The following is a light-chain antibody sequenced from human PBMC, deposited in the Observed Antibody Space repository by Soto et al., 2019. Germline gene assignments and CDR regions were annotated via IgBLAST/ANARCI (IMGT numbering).Light chain of an antibody. CDR2: GAS. Sequence: EIVLTQSPGTLSLSPGEIATLCCSASHSVSIRYLAWYQQKPGQAPRPLIYGASTRATGIPARFSGSGSGTDFTLTISGLQSDDSAVYFCQQRQYWPPITFGQGTRLEIK. J-gene: IGKJ5*01. V-gene: IGKV3-15*01. CDR1: HSVSIRY. CDR3: QQRQYWPPIT.